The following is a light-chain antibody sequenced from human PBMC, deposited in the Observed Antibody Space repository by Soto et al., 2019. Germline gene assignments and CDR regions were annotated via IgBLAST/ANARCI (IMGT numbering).Light chain of an antibody. CDR3: QQLNSYPQT. CDR2: AAS. J-gene: IGKJ1*01. CDR1: QAISSY. Sequence: DIQLTQSPSFLSASVGDRVTITCRASQAISSYFAWYQQKPGKAPELLIYAASILQSGVPSRFSGSGSGTEFTLTISSLQPEDFATYYCQQLNSYPQTFGQGTKVEIK. V-gene: IGKV1-9*01.